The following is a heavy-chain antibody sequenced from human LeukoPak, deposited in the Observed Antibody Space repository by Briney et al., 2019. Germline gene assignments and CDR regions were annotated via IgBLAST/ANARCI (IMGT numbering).Heavy chain of an antibody. D-gene: IGHD6-19*01. V-gene: IGHV4-38-2*02. Sequence: SETLSLTCTVSGYSISSNYFWDWIRQPPGKGLERIGTIYHSGDTYYNPSLKSRVTISVDTSKNQFSLKLSSVTAADTALYYCAKEIARVAGTCLDYWGQGTLVTVSS. CDR1: GYSISSNYF. J-gene: IGHJ4*02. CDR3: AKEIARVAGTCLDY. CDR2: IYHSGDT.